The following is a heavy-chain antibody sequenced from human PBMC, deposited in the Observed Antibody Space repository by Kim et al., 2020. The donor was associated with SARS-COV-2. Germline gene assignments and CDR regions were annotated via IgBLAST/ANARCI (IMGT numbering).Heavy chain of an antibody. CDR3: AKDTGTYVCMDV. Sequence: GGSLRLSCAASGFTFSDYAVSWVRQAPGKGLEWVASIGGDSTHIFYADSVKGRFTISRDNSKNTLYLQMNSLRAEDTAVYYCAKDTGTYVCMDVWGQGTTVIVSS. V-gene: IGHV3-23*01. D-gene: IGHD1-26*01. CDR2: IGGDSTHI. J-gene: IGHJ6*02. CDR1: GFTFSDYA.